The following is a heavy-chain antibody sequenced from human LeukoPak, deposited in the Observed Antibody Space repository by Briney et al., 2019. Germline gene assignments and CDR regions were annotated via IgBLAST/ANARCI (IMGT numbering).Heavy chain of an antibody. CDR2: TYYRSKWYN. Sequence: SQTLSLTCAISGDSVSSNSAAWNWIRQSPSRGLEWLGRTYYRSKWYNDYAVSVKSRITINPDTSKNQFSLKLSSVTAADTAVYYCARRDSRDDNFDYWGQGTLVTVSS. J-gene: IGHJ4*02. V-gene: IGHV6-1*01. CDR3: ARRDSRDDNFDY. D-gene: IGHD5-24*01. CDR1: GDSVSSNSAA.